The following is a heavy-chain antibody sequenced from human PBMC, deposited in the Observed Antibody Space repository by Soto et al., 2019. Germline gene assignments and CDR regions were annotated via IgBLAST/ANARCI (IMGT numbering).Heavy chain of an antibody. D-gene: IGHD1-7*01. CDR2: TYYRSKWAN. V-gene: IGHV6-1*01. CDR1: GDNVFRKGVA. Sequence: QVQLQQSGPGLVKPSQTLSLTCAISGDNVFRKGVAWNWVRQSPSRGLEWLGRTYYRSKWANELAVVVKGRSTINLDTAIHQLSLQLYSVTPVGSAVYYSARGKNSAFDIWGQGTRVIVSS. CDR3: ARGKNSAFDI. J-gene: IGHJ3*02.